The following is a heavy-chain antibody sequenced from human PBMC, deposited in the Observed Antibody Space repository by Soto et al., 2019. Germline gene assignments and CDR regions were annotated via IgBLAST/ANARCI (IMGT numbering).Heavy chain of an antibody. Sequence: EVQLLESGGALVQPGGSLRLSCAASGFSFSAYAMSWVRQAPGKGLEWVSGMTGSGGFTYYADSVKGRFTISRDNSKNALYVQMNSLRAEDTAVYYGAKGQCDADCYVFDSWGQGTLVTVSS. V-gene: IGHV3-23*01. J-gene: IGHJ4*02. D-gene: IGHD2-21*02. CDR3: AKGQCDADCYVFDS. CDR2: MTGSGGFT. CDR1: GFSFSAYA.